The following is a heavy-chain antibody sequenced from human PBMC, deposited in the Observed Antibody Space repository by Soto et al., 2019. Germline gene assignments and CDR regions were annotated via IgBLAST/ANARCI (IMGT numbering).Heavy chain of an antibody. CDR2: ISYDGNHA. D-gene: IGHD3-10*01. CDR1: GFTFTNYG. CDR3: AKDADYGSGSYDPPDY. Sequence: QVQLVESGGGAVQPGRSLRLSCAASGFTFTNYGMHWVRQAPGKGLEWVSIISYDGNHAYYPDFVRGRFTISRDDSKNTLYLQLNSLRAEDTAVYYCAKDADYGSGSYDPPDYWGQGTLVAVSS. V-gene: IGHV3-30*18. J-gene: IGHJ4*02.